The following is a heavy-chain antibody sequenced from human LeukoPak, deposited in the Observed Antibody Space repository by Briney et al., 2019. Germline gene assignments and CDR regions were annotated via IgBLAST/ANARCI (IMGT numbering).Heavy chain of an antibody. D-gene: IGHD6-13*01. J-gene: IGHJ4*02. Sequence: PSETLSLTCTVSGGSISSSSYYWGWIRQPPGKGLEWIGSIYYSGNTYCNPSLKSRVTISVDTSKNQFSLKLNSVTAADTAVYYCARDHSSSSEDYWGQGTLVTVSS. CDR3: ARDHSSSSEDY. CDR2: IYYSGNT. CDR1: GGSISSSSYY. V-gene: IGHV4-39*02.